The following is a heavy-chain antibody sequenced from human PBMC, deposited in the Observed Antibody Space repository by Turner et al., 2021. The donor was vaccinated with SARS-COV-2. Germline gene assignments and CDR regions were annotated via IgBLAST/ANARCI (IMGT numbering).Heavy chain of an antibody. CDR1: GFTFSSHG. D-gene: IGHD4-17*01. J-gene: IGHJ4*02. CDR3: AREGDYGGNSGGFDY. Sequence: QVQLVESGGGVVQPGRYLRLSCAASGFTFSSHGMHWVRQAPGKGLEWVAVIWYDGSKKYYADSVKGRLTISRDNSKNTLYLQMNSLRAEDTAVYYCAREGDYGGNSGGFDYWGQGTLVTVSS. CDR2: IWYDGSKK. V-gene: IGHV3-33*01.